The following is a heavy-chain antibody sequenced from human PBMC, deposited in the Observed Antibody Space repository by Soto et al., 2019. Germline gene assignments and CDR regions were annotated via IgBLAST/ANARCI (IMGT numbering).Heavy chain of an antibody. CDR3: ARELYYDFWSGYLGYYFDY. CDR2: IKQDGSEK. D-gene: IGHD3-3*01. J-gene: IGHJ4*02. V-gene: IGHV3-7*01. Sequence: GSLRLSCAASGFTFSSYWMSWVRQAPGQGLEWVANIKQDGSEKYYVDSVKGRFTISRDNAKNSLYLQMNSLRAEDTAVYYCARELYYDFWSGYLGYYFDYWGQGTLVTVSS. CDR1: GFTFSSYW.